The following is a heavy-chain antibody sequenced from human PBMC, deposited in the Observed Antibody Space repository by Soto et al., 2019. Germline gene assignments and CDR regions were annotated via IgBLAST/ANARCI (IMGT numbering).Heavy chain of an antibody. CDR3: ARAAPFNYGGNSGFDY. V-gene: IGHV3-74*01. Sequence: EVQLVESGGGSVQPGGPLGFPCAAPDFTSSRAWLPWVGQPPGKGLVGVSHIKSDGSGTSYADSVKGRFSISRDNAENTLYLQMNSLRAEDTAVYYCARAAPFNYGGNSGFDYWGQGTLVTVSS. D-gene: IGHD4-17*01. J-gene: IGHJ4*02. CDR1: DFTSSRAW. CDR2: IKSDGSGT.